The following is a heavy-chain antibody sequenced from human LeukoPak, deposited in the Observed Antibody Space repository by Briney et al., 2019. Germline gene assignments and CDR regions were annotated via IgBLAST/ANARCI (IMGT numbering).Heavy chain of an antibody. CDR1: GFTFSSYS. Sequence: GGSLRLSCAASGFTFSSYSMNWVRQAPGKGLEWVSSISSSSSYIYYADSVKGRFTISRDNAKNSLYLQMNSLRAEDTAVYYCASSIVAYNYFDYWGQGTLVTVSS. D-gene: IGHD6-6*01. CDR2: ISSSSSYI. CDR3: ASSIVAYNYFDY. V-gene: IGHV3-21*01. J-gene: IGHJ4*02.